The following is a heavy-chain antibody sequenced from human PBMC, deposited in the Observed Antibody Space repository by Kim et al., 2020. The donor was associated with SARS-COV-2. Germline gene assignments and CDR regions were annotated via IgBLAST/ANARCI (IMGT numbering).Heavy chain of an antibody. CDR2: ISGDGGST. CDR1: GFTFGDYA. J-gene: IGHJ6*03. D-gene: IGHD2-2*01. V-gene: IGHV3-43*02. CDR3: AKARVGPSDPYIHYYSM. Sequence: GGSLRLSCAASGFTFGDYAMNWVRQAPGKGLEWVSLISGDGGSTYNAYAVKGRFTFSSDNSKNYQNLQMNRIRPETTASSYYAKARVGPSDPYIHYYSM.